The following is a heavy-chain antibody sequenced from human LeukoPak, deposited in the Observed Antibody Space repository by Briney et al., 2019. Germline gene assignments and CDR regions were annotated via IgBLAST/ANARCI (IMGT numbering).Heavy chain of an antibody. V-gene: IGHV1-46*01. D-gene: IGHD6-13*01. CDR2: INPSGGRT. J-gene: IGHJ4*02. CDR1: GCTFTNYY. CDR3: ARGVYPYYFDY. Sequence: ASVKVSCKASGCTFTNYYRHWVRQAPGQGLEWMGIINPSGGRTNYAQKFQGRVTMTSDTSTSTVYMELSSLTSEDTAVYYCARGVYPYYFDYWGQGTLVTVSS.